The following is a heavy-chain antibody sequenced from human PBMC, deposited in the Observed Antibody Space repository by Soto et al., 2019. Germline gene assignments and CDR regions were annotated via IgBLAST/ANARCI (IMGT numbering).Heavy chain of an antibody. V-gene: IGHV1-18*01. CDR2: ISAYNGNT. J-gene: IGHJ6*02. CDR3: ARGARGPYYYDSSGYCMDV. Sequence: ASVKVSCKASGYAFTSYGISWVRQAPGQGLEWMGWISAYNGNTNYAQKLQGRVTMTTDTSTSTAYMELRSLRSADTAVYYCARGARGPYYYDSSGYCMDVWGLGTTVTVSS. D-gene: IGHD3-22*01. CDR1: GYAFTSYG.